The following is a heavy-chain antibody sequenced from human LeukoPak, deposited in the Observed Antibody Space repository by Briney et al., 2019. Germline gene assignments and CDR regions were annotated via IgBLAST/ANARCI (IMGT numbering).Heavy chain of an antibody. CDR3: AKDYSSSSYPDY. CDR2: INWNGGRA. Sequence: GGSLRLSCAASGFIFHDYGMSWVRQAPGKGLEWVSGINWNGGRAGYADSVKGRFTISRDNVRNSLYLQMNSLRAEDTAVYYCAKDYSSSSYPDYWGQGTLVTVSS. CDR1: GFIFHDYG. D-gene: IGHD6-6*01. J-gene: IGHJ4*02. V-gene: IGHV3-20*04.